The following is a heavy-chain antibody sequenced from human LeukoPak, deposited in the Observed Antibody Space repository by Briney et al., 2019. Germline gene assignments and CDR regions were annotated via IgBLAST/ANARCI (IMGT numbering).Heavy chain of an antibody. CDR1: GFTFSIYA. CDR2: ISSSSSYI. V-gene: IGHV3-21*01. CDR3: ARAGIAVAGTHSDY. Sequence: GGSLRLSCAASGFTFSIYAMSWVRQAPGKGLEWVSSISSSSSYIYYADSVKGRFTISRDNAKNSLYLQMNSLRAEDTAVYYCARAGIAVAGTHSDYWGQGTLVTVSS. J-gene: IGHJ4*02. D-gene: IGHD6-19*01.